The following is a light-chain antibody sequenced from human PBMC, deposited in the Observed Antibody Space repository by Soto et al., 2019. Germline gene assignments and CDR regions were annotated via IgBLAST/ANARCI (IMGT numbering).Light chain of an antibody. CDR2: AAS. V-gene: IGKV1-27*01. J-gene: IGKJ1*01. Sequence: DIQMTQSPSSLSASVGDRVTITCRASQGISNYLAWYQQKPGKVPKLLIYAASTLQSGVPSRFSGSGSGTDFTLTISSLQPEDVATYYCQKYNSVPPWTFCQGTKVEIK. CDR3: QKYNSVPPWT. CDR1: QGISNY.